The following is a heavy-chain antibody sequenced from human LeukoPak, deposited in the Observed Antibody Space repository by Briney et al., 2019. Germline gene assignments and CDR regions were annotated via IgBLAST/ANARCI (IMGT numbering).Heavy chain of an antibody. CDR3: ARDDYYDFWSGYYSPNSHFDY. CDR2: ISSSSSYI. J-gene: IGHJ4*02. Sequence: GGSLRLSCAASGFTVSSNYMSWVRQAPGKGLEWVSSISSSSSYIYYAESVKGRFTISRDNAKNSLYLQMNSLRAEDTAVYYCARDDYYDFWSGYYSPNSHFDYWGQGTLVTVSS. CDR1: GFTVSSNY. D-gene: IGHD3-3*01. V-gene: IGHV3-21*01.